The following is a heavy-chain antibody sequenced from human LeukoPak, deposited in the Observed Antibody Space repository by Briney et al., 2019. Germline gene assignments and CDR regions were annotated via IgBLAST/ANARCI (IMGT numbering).Heavy chain of an antibody. V-gene: IGHV3-9*01. CDR3: AKAVQYQLLDSVDY. CDR1: GFTFDDYA. D-gene: IGHD2-2*01. J-gene: IGHJ4*02. CDR2: ISWNSGSI. Sequence: GGSLRLSCAASGFTFDDYAMRWVRQAPGKGLEWVSGISWNSGSIGYADSVKGRFTISRDNAKNSLYLQMNSLRAEDTALYYCAKAVQYQLLDSVDYWGQGTLVTVSS.